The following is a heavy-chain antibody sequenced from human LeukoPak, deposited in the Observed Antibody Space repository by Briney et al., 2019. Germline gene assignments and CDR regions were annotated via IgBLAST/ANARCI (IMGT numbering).Heavy chain of an antibody. CDR3: AREGRSSTSCYFDY. J-gene: IGHJ4*02. V-gene: IGHV4-30-2*01. Sequence: PSETLSLTCTVSGGSISSGGYSWSWIRQPPGKGLEWIGYIYHSGGTYYNPSLKSRVTISVDRSKNQFSLKLSSVTAADTAVYYCAREGRSSTSCYFDYWGQGTLVTVSS. CDR2: IYHSGGT. D-gene: IGHD2-2*01. CDR1: GGSISSGGYS.